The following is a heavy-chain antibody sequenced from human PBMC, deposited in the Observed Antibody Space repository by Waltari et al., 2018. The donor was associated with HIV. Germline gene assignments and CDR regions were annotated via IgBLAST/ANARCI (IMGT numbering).Heavy chain of an antibody. Sequence: EVQLVESGGGLVQPGGSLKLSCAASGFTFSGSAMHWVRQASGKGLGWVGRSRSKANSYATAYAASVKGRFASSRDESRNTAYLQMNSLKTEDTAVYYCTRTISFQDWYFDLWGRGTLVTVSS. CDR3: TRTISFQDWYFDL. CDR2: SRSKANSYAT. V-gene: IGHV3-73*02. CDR1: GFTFSGSA. J-gene: IGHJ2*01. D-gene: IGHD2-2*02.